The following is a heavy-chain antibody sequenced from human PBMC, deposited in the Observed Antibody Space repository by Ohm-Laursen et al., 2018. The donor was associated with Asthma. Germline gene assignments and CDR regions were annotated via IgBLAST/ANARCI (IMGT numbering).Heavy chain of an antibody. Sequence: TLSLTCSVSGGSISSANYFWSWIRQHPGKGLEWIGYIYYSGSTYYNPSLKSRVSISVDTSKNQFSLELSSVTAADTAVYYCASGQYYYASGQDYWGQGTLVTVSS. D-gene: IGHD3-10*01. CDR3: ASGQYYYASGQDY. CDR1: GGSISSANYF. CDR2: IYYSGST. J-gene: IGHJ4*02. V-gene: IGHV4-31*03.